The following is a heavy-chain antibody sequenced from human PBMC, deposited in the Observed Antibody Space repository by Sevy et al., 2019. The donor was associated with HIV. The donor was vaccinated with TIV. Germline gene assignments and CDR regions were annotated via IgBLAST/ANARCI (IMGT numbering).Heavy chain of an antibody. V-gene: IGHV3-33*08. J-gene: IGHJ5*02. Sequence: GGSLRLSCEASGFPFTNHGVHWVRQAPGKGLAWVALMWFDGSNKYYADSVKGRFTVSRDDSKNTRYLQMNSLRADDTAIDYCARDREFYDHGEYGPTSAPDLWGQGTLVTVSS. CDR3: ARDREFYDHGEYGPTSAPDL. CDR1: GFPFTNHG. D-gene: IGHD4-17*01. CDR2: MWFDGSNK.